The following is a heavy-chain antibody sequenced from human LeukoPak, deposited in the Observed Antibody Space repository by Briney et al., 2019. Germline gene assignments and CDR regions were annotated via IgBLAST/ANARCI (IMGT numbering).Heavy chain of an antibody. V-gene: IGHV4-39*01. CDR3: ARPGGGPTDY. Sequence: PSETLSLTCTVSGGSISSSNYYWGWIRQPPGKGLEWIGSIYYSGSTYYNLSLKSRVTISADTSENQFSLKLSSVTAADTAVYYCARPGGGPTDYWGQGTLVTVSS. D-gene: IGHD3-16*01. CDR2: IYYSGST. CDR1: GGSISSSNYY. J-gene: IGHJ4*02.